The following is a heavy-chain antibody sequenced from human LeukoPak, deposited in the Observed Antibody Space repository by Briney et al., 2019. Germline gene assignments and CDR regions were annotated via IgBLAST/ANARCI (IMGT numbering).Heavy chain of an antibody. J-gene: IGHJ4*02. V-gene: IGHV3-21*01. CDR3: ARDRYGGGFDS. CDR2: ISSSSSHI. Sequence: GGSLRLSCAASGFTFSSYSMNWVRQAPGKGLEWVSSISSSSSHIYYADSVLGRFTISRDNARNSLSLQMNSLNVEDTAVYYCARDRYGGGFDSWGQGTLATVYS. D-gene: IGHD4-23*01. CDR1: GFTFSSYS.